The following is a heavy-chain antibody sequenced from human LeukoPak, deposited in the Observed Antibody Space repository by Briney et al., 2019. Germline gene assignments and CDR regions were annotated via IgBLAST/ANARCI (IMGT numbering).Heavy chain of an antibody. J-gene: IGHJ4*02. CDR2: VSAYNGNT. CDR1: GYTFINYG. D-gene: IGHD5-18*01. CDR3: ARGHKGYSENYFDD. Sequence: ASVKVSCKAAGYTFINYGINWVRQAPGQGLEWMGWVSAYNGNTNYAQKFQGRVTMTKDTSTTTAYMELRSLRSDDTAIYYCARGHKGYSENYFDDWGLGTLVTVSS. V-gene: IGHV1-18*01.